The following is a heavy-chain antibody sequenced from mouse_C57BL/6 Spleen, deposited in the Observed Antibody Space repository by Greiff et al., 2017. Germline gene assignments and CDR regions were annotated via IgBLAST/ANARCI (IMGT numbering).Heavy chain of an antibody. CDR3: ARHDGYLFDY. D-gene: IGHD2-3*01. CDR2: LSSGGSYT. V-gene: IGHV5-6*01. J-gene: IGHJ2*01. CDR1: GFTFSSYG. Sequence: EVKLVESGGDLVKPGGSLKLSCAASGFTFSSYGMSWVRQTPDKRLAWVATLSSGGSYTYYPDSVQGRFTISRDNAKNTLYLQMSSLKSEDTAMYYCARHDGYLFDYWGQGTTLTVSS.